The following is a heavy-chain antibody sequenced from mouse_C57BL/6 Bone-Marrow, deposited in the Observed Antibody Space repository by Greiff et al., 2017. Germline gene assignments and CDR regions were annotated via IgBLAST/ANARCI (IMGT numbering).Heavy chain of an antibody. V-gene: IGHV1-78*01. Sequence: QVQLKQSDAELVKPGASVKLSCKVSGYTFTDHTIHWMKQRPEPGLEWIGYIYPSDGSTKYNEKFKGKATLTADKSSSTAYMQLNSLTAEDSAVYFCARRGKLGRDYFDYWGQGTTRTGSS. D-gene: IGHD4-1*01. CDR2: IYPSDGST. J-gene: IGHJ2*01. CDR1: GYTFTDHT. CDR3: ARRGKLGRDYFDY.